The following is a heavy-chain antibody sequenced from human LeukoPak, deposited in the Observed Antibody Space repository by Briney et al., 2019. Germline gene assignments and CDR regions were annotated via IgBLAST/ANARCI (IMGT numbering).Heavy chain of an antibody. J-gene: IGHJ4*02. CDR3: ARASDYGDYVQYYFDY. Sequence: SETLSLTCAVYGGSFSSYYWSWIRQPPGKGLEWIGYIYYSGSTNYNPSLKSRVTISVDTSKNQFSLKLSSVTAADTAVYYCARASDYGDYVQYYFDYWGQGTLVTVSS. D-gene: IGHD4-17*01. V-gene: IGHV4-59*01. CDR2: IYYSGST. CDR1: GGSFSSYY.